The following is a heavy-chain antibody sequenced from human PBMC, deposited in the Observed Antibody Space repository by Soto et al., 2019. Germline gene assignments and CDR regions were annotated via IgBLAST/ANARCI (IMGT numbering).Heavy chain of an antibody. CDR3: ARGGTAIEY. D-gene: IGHD2-21*02. CDR2: ISAYNGNT. J-gene: IGHJ4*02. Sequence: QVQLVQSGAEVKKPGASVKVSCKASGYTFTNFGISWVRQAPGQGLEWMGWISAYNGNTNYAQKFQGRVTMTTDTSARTAYMDVRSLRFDVTAVYYCARGGTAIEYRGQGTLVSVSS. V-gene: IGHV1-18*01. CDR1: GYTFTNFG.